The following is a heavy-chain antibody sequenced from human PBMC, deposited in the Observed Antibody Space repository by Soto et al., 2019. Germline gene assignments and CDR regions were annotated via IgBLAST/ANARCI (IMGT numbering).Heavy chain of an antibody. CDR3: ASEYDLYPFDP. CDR1: GGTFSSYT. V-gene: IGHV1-69*02. J-gene: IGHJ5*02. CDR2: IIPILGIA. Sequence: ASVKVSCKASGGTFSSYTISWVRQAPGQGLEWMGRIIPILGIANYAQKFQGRVTITADKSTSTAYMELSSLRSEDTAVYYCASEYDLYPFDPWGQGTLVTVSS. D-gene: IGHD1-1*01.